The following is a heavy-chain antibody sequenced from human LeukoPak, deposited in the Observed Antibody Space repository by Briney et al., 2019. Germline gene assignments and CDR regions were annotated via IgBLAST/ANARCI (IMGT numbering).Heavy chain of an antibody. J-gene: IGHJ4*02. CDR2: INPNSGGT. D-gene: IGHD6-13*01. CDR3: ARERVAAAGTGSFDY. Sequence: ASVKVSCKASGYTFTGYYMHWVRQAPGQGLEWMGWINPNSGGTNYAQKFQGWVTMTRDTSISTAYMELSRLRSDDTAVYYCARERVAAAGTGSFDYWGQGTLATVSS. V-gene: IGHV1-2*04. CDR1: GYTFTGYY.